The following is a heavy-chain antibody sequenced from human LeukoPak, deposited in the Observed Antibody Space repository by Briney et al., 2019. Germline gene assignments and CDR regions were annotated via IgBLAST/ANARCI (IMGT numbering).Heavy chain of an antibody. D-gene: IGHD3-3*01. CDR3: ATYFWRGDYYDH. Sequence: PGGSLRVSCAASGFTVSNNYMGWVRQAPGNVLDWVSVIYGGGTTYYADSVKGRFTISRDNSKNTVFLQMNSLRAEDTAVYYCATYFWRGDYYDHWGQGTLVTVSS. CDR1: GFTVSNNY. J-gene: IGHJ4*02. V-gene: IGHV3-66*01. CDR2: IYGGGTT.